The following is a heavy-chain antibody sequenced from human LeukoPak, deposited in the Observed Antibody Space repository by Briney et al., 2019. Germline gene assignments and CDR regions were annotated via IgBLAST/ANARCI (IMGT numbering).Heavy chain of an antibody. CDR2: LRNDESEV. J-gene: IGHJ4*02. V-gene: IGHV3-30*02. D-gene: IGHD1-14*01. CDR3: VKDTGRGDF. Sequence: PGGSLRLSCAASGFIFRSYGMHWFRQAPGKGLEWVAFLRNDESEVFYADSVKGRFIISRDNSKNTLYLQMSSLRDEDTAVYYCVKDTGRGDFWGQGTQVTVSS. CDR1: GFIFRSYG.